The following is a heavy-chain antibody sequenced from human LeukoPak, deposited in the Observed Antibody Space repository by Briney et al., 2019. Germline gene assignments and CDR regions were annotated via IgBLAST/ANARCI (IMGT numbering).Heavy chain of an antibody. D-gene: IGHD3-3*01. CDR2: LSAYKGNT. V-gene: IGHV1-18*01. Sequence: ASVKVSCKASGYTFTSYGISWVRQAPGQGLEWMGWLSAYKGNTHYAQKLQGRVTMTTDTSTSTAYMELRSLRSDDTAVYYCARGPNYDFWSGTIKDRFFDPWGQGTLVTVSS. CDR1: GYTFTSYG. CDR3: ARGPNYDFWSGTIKDRFFDP. J-gene: IGHJ5*02.